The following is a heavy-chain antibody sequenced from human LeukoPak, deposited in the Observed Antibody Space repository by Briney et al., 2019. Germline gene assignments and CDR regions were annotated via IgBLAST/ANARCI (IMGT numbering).Heavy chain of an antibody. Sequence: GGSLRLSCAASGNYWMHWVRQVPGKGLVWVSRINSDGSTINYADSVKGRFTISRDNAKNTLYLQMNSLRAEDTAVYYCARDFGGSRDYWGQGTLVTVSS. J-gene: IGHJ4*02. CDR2: INSDGSTI. V-gene: IGHV3-74*01. CDR3: ARDFGGSRDY. D-gene: IGHD3-10*01. CDR1: GNYW.